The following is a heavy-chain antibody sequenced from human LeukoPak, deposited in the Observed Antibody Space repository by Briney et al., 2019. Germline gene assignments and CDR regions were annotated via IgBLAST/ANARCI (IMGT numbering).Heavy chain of an antibody. D-gene: IGHD3-22*01. CDR1: GYTFTSYY. CDR2: INPSDGSA. Sequence: ASVKVFCKASGYTFTSYYMHWVRQAPGQGLEWMGIINPSDGSANSAQKFQGRVTMTRDTSTSTVYMELSSLRSEDTAVYYCARDRGKVVIATYWYFDLWGRGTLVTVAS. V-gene: IGHV1-46*01. CDR3: ARDRGKVVIATYWYFDL. J-gene: IGHJ2*01.